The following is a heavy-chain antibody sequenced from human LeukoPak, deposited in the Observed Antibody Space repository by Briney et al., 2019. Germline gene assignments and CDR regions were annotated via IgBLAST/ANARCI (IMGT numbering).Heavy chain of an antibody. CDR1: GFTFSSHD. CDR2: ISYDGSNQ. V-gene: IGHV3-30*18. Sequence: GGSLRLSCAASGFTFSSHDMHWVRQAPGKGLEWVAAISYDGSNQLYADSVKGRFTISRDNSKNTLNVQMNSLRDEDTAVYYCAKDGARYLLTYYFEYWGQGTLVTVSS. J-gene: IGHJ4*02. D-gene: IGHD3-9*01. CDR3: AKDGARYLLTYYFEY.